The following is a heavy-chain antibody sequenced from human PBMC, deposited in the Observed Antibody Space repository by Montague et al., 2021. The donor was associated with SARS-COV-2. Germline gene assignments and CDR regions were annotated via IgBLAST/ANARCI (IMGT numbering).Heavy chain of an antibody. D-gene: IGHD6-19*01. CDR3: ARRVGQWLPRYQYYFDY. CDR2: IYYSGST. Sequence: SETLSLTCTVSGGSISSSSYYWGWIRQPPGKGLEWIGSIYYSGSTYYNPSLKSRVTISVDRSKNQFSLKLSSVTAADTAVYYYARRVGQWLPRYQYYFDYWGQGTLVTVSS. CDR1: GGSISSSSYY. V-gene: IGHV4-39*01. J-gene: IGHJ4*02.